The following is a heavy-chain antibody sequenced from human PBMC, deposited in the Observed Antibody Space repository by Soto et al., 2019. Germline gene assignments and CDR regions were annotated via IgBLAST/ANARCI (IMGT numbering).Heavy chain of an antibody. CDR3: ARGCPYSYGAIAAAGTMYYFDY. D-gene: IGHD6-13*01. V-gene: IGHV4-34*01. CDR1: GGSFSGYY. Sequence: SETLSLTCAVYGGSFSGYYWSWIRQPPGKGLEWIGEINHSGSTNYNPSLKSRVTISVDTSKNQFSLKLSSVTAADTAVYYCARGCPYSYGAIAAAGTMYYFDYWGQGTLVTVSS. CDR2: INHSGST. J-gene: IGHJ4*02.